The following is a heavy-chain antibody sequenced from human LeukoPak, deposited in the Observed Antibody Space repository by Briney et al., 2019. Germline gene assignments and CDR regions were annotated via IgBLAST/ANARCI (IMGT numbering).Heavy chain of an antibody. D-gene: IGHD3-22*01. CDR2: IYYSGST. CDR3: ARDADYSDSSGYYPFDY. Sequence: PSETLSLTCTVSGGSISSGDYYWSWIRQPPGKGMEGIGYIYYSGSTYYNPSLKSRVTISVDTSKNQFSLKLSSVTAADTAVYYCARDADYSDSSGYYPFDYRGQGTLVTVSS. V-gene: IGHV4-30-4*08. CDR1: GGSISSGDYY. J-gene: IGHJ4*02.